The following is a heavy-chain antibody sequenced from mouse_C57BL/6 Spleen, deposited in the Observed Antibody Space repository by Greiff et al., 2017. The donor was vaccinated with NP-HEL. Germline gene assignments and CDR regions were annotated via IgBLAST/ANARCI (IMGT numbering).Heavy chain of an antibody. Sequence: DVMLVESGGGLVQPGGSLSLSCAASGFTFTDYYMSWVRQPPGKALEWLGFIRNKANGYTTEYSASVKGRFTISRDNSQSILYLQMNALRAEDSATYYCASYYDYDGPYAMDYGGQGTSVTVSS. D-gene: IGHD2-4*01. V-gene: IGHV7-3*01. CDR2: IRNKANGYTT. CDR3: ASYYDYDGPYAMDY. CDR1: GFTFTDYY. J-gene: IGHJ4*01.